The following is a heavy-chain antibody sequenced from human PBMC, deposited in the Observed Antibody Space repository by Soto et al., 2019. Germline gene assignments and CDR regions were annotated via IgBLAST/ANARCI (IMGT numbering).Heavy chain of an antibody. Sequence: ASVKVSCKASGYTFTGYYMHWVRQAPGQGLEWMGWINPNSGGTNYAQKFQGWVTMTRDTSISTAYMELSRPRSDDTAVYYCARALSDYDFCSGYGSYYYSMDVWGQGTTFTVSS. J-gene: IGHJ6*02. CDR3: ARALSDYDFCSGYGSYYYSMDV. V-gene: IGHV1-2*04. CDR1: GYTFTGYY. CDR2: INPNSGGT. D-gene: IGHD3-3*01.